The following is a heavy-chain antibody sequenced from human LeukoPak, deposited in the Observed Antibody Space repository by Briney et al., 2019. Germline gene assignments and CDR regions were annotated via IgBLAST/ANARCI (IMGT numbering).Heavy chain of an antibody. Sequence: SETLSLTCTVSGGSISSSSYYWGWIRQPPGKGLEYIGYIYYSGSTTYNPSLKSRVTISVDMSKNQFSLKLNSVTTADTAVYYCTRGLDVFDIWGQGTMATVSS. CDR1: GGSISSSSYY. CDR3: TRGLDVFDI. V-gene: IGHV4-61*05. CDR2: IYYSGST. J-gene: IGHJ3*02.